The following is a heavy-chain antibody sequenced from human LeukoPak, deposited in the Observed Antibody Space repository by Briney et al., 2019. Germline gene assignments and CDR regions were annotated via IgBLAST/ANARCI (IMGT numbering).Heavy chain of an antibody. D-gene: IGHD7-27*01. CDR3: ARDLGYDAFDI. CDR1: GGSISSGSYY. Sequence: KSSETLSLTCTVSGGSISSGSYYWSWIRQPAGKRLEWIGRIYTSGSTNYNPSLKSRVTISVDTSKNQFSLKLSSVTAADTAVYYCARDLGYDAFDIWGQGTMVTVSS. J-gene: IGHJ3*02. V-gene: IGHV4-61*02. CDR2: IYTSGST.